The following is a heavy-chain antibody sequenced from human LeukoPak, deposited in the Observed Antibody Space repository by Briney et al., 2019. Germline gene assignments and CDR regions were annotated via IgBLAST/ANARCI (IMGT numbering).Heavy chain of an antibody. CDR3: ARETSYGDYTYVDY. CDR2: ITDSGSTN. Sequence: GGSLRLSCAASGFSFSDFYMNWIRQAPGKGLGWVSYITDSGSTNFYADSVKGRFTISRDNAKNSLYLQMNSLRVEDTAMYYCARETSYGDYTYVDYWGQGTLVTVSS. J-gene: IGHJ4*02. CDR1: GFSFSDFY. D-gene: IGHD4-17*01. V-gene: IGHV3-11*01.